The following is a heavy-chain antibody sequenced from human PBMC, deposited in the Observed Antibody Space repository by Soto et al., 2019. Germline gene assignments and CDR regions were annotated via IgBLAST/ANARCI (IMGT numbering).Heavy chain of an antibody. CDR3: ARHGGSGVDY. Sequence: SETLSLTCVVYGGSFSGYYWSWIRQPPGKGLEWIGEINHSGNTNYNPSLKSRVTISGDTSKNQFSLKLSSVTAAVTAVYYCARHGGSGVDYWGQGTLVTVSS. D-gene: IGHD6-19*01. J-gene: IGHJ4*02. V-gene: IGHV4-34*01. CDR2: INHSGNT. CDR1: GGSFSGYY.